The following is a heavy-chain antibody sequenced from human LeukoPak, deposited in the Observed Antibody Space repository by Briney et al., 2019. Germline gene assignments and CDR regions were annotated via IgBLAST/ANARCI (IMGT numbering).Heavy chain of an antibody. V-gene: IGHV1-18*01. CDR3: ARAERITIFGVVIRTDAFDI. D-gene: IGHD3-3*01. J-gene: IGHJ3*02. Sequence: ASVKVSCKASSYTFTSYGISWVRQASGQGLEWMGWISAYNGNTKYAQKLQGRVTMTTDTSTSTAYMELRSLRSDDTAVYYCARAERITIFGVVIRTDAFDIWGQGTMVTVSS. CDR2: ISAYNGNT. CDR1: SYTFTSYG.